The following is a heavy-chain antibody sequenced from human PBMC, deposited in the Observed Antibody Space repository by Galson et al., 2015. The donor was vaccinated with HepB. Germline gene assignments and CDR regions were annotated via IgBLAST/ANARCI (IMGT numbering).Heavy chain of an antibody. V-gene: IGHV3-53*04. CDR2: IYSGGST. J-gene: IGHJ2*01. D-gene: IGHD7-27*01. Sequence: SLRLSCAASGFTVSSNYMSWVRQAPGKGLEWVSVIYSGGSTYYADSVKGRFTISRHNSKNTLYLQMNSLRAEDTAVYYCASGIWGSSYWYFDLWGRGTLVTVSS. CDR1: GFTVSSNY. CDR3: ASGIWGSSYWYFDL.